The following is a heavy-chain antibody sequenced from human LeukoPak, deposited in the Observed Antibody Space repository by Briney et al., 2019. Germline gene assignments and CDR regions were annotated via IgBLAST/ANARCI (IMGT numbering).Heavy chain of an antibody. V-gene: IGHV4-59*01. D-gene: IGHD5-18*01. CDR2: IYYSGST. Sequence: SETLSLTCTVSGGSISSYYWGWIRQPPGKGLEWIGYIYYSGSTNYNPSLKSRVTISVDTSKNQFSLKLSSVTAADTAVYYCARRGGYSYGNTVHYYYMDVWGKGTTVTVSS. CDR1: GGSISSYY. CDR3: ARRGGYSYGNTVHYYYMDV. J-gene: IGHJ6*03.